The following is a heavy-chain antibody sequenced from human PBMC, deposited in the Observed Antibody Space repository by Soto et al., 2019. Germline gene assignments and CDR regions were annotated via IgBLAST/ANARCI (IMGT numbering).Heavy chain of an antibody. CDR3: ARDKGGIFGVAYYGMDV. V-gene: IGHV3-74*01. D-gene: IGHD3-3*01. J-gene: IGHJ6*02. CDR2: VDNDGSGT. Sequence: GGSLRLSCAASGFTFRDFWIHWVRQVPGKGLMWVSRVDNDGSGTSYADSVKGRFTMSRDNAKNTLYLQMNSLRAEDTAVYYCARDKGGIFGVAYYGMDVWGQGTTVTVSS. CDR1: GFTFRDFW.